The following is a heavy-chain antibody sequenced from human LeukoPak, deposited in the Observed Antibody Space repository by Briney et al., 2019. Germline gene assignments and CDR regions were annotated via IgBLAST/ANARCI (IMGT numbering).Heavy chain of an antibody. Sequence: GGSLRLSCAASGFTFDDYGMSWVRQAPGKGLEWVSGINWNGGSTGYADSVKGRFTISRDNAKNSLHLQMNSLRAEDTALYYCARGVYYYDSSGPFDYWGQGTLVTVSS. CDR1: GFTFDDYG. CDR3: ARGVYYYDSSGPFDY. V-gene: IGHV3-20*04. J-gene: IGHJ4*02. CDR2: INWNGGST. D-gene: IGHD3-22*01.